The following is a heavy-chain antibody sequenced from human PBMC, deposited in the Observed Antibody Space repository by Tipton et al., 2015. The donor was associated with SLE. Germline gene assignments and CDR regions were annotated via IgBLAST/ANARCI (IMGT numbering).Heavy chain of an antibody. CDR2: IYYSGST. CDR1: GGSFSGYY. Sequence: TLSLTCAVYGGSFSGYYWIWIRQHPGKGLEWIGYIYYSGSTYYNPSLKSRVTISVDTSKNQFSLKLSSVTAADTAVYYCARCSYGTENWGQGTLVTVSS. V-gene: IGHV4-31*11. CDR3: ARCSYGTEN. J-gene: IGHJ4*02. D-gene: IGHD5-18*01.